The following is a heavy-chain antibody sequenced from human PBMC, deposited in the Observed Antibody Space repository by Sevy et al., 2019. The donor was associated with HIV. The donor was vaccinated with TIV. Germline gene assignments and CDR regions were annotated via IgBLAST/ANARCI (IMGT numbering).Heavy chain of an antibody. Sequence: GGYLRLSCSASGFTFSGYAMSWVRQAPGKGLERVSTVSNRGDDTYYADSVKGRFTFSRDNSKDTLYLHLNSLRGDDTAIYFCARHYDYDAIGGTGTFDYWGQGTLVTVSS. CDR2: VSNRGDDT. D-gene: IGHD3-22*01. J-gene: IGHJ4*02. V-gene: IGHV3-23*01. CDR3: ARHYDYDAIGGTGTFDY. CDR1: GFTFSGYA.